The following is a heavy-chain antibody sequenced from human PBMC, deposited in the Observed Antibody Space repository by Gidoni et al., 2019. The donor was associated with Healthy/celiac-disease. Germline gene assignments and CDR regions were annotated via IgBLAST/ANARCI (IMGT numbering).Heavy chain of an antibody. Sequence: EVQLLESGGGLVQPGGSLRLSCAASGFTFSSSAISWVRQAPGKGLEWVSAISGSGGSTYYADSVKGRFTISRDNSKNTLYLQMNSLRAEDTAVYYCAKDLAGSGSYYRDAFDIWGQGTMVTVSS. CDR1: GFTFSSSA. CDR2: ISGSGGST. D-gene: IGHD3-10*01. CDR3: AKDLAGSGSYYRDAFDI. V-gene: IGHV3-23*01. J-gene: IGHJ3*02.